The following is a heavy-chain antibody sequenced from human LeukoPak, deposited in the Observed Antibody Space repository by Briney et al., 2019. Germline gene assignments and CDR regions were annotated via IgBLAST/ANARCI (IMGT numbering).Heavy chain of an antibody. CDR2: IWYDGSNK. CDR1: GFTFSSYG. J-gene: IGHJ4*02. Sequence: GGSLRLSCAASGFTFSSYGMHWVRQAPGKGLEWVAVIWYDGSNKYYADSVKGRFTISRDSSKNTLYLQMNSLRAEDTALYYCAKHGYCSGISCFFDFWGQGTLVTVSS. D-gene: IGHD2-2*03. V-gene: IGHV3-33*06. CDR3: AKHGYCSGISCFFDF.